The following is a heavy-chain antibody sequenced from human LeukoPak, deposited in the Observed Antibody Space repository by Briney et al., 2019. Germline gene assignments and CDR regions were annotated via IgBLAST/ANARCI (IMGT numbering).Heavy chain of an antibody. CDR3: ARGGAALGYRSWSDP. Sequence: GASVKVSCKASGYTLTSYGISWVRQAPGQGLEWMGWISAYNGNTNYAQKFQGRVTITADESTSTAYMELSSLRSEDTAVYYCARGGAALGYRSWSDPWGQGTLVTVSS. CDR2: ISAYNGNT. V-gene: IGHV1-18*01. CDR1: GYTLTSYG. D-gene: IGHD2-15*01. J-gene: IGHJ5*02.